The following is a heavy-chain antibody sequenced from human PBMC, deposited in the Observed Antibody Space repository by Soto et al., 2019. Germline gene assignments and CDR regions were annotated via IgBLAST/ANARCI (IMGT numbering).Heavy chain of an antibody. CDR1: GFIFSDAW. CDR3: STETSGYFRSFDY. J-gene: IGHJ4*02. V-gene: IGHV3-15*01. Sequence: VHLVESGGGVVQPGRSLRLSCAASGFIFSDAWMTWVRQAPGKGLEWVGRIKSRTDGGTTDFAAPVKGRFTISRDDSKNTLFLQMNRLKTEDTAVYFCSTETSGYFRSFDYWGQGTLVTVSS. D-gene: IGHD5-12*01. CDR2: IKSRTDGGTT.